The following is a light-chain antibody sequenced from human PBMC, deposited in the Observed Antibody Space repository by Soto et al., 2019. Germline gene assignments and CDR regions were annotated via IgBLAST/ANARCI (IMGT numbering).Light chain of an antibody. Sequence: ETVLTQSPATLSLSPGERATLSCRASQSVSSYLAWYQQKPGQAPRLLIYDASIRATGIPVRFSGSGSGTDFTLTISSLEPEDFAVYYCQQRSNWLLTFGGGTKVEIK. V-gene: IGKV3-11*01. CDR1: QSVSSY. CDR3: QQRSNWLLT. J-gene: IGKJ4*01. CDR2: DAS.